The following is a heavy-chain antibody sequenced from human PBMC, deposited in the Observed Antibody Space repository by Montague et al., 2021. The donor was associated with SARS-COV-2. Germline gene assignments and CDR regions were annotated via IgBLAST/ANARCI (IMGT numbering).Heavy chain of an antibody. CDR3: ARLRSSSNWYFDL. J-gene: IGHJ2*01. V-gene: IGHV4-31*03. CDR2: IYYSGRT. D-gene: IGHD6-6*01. CDR1: GGSISSGGYY. Sequence: TLSLTCTVSGGSISSGGYYWSWIRQNPGKGLEWIGYIYYSGRTYYNPSLKSRVTISVDTSKNQFSLKLSSVTAADTAVYYCARLRSSSNWYFDLWGRGTLVTVSS.